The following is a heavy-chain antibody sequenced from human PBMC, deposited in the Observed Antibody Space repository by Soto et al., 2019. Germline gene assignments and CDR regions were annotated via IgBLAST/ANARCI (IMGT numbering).Heavy chain of an antibody. CDR3: ARGLNYDTSQDWFDP. CDR2: INAGNDNT. CDR1: GYTFTSYA. Sequence: ASVKVSCKASGYTFTSYAMHWVRQAPGQRLEWMGWINAGNDNTKYSQKFQGRVTITRDTSASTAYMELSSLRSEDTAVYYCARGLNYDTSQDWFDPWGQGTLVTVSS. J-gene: IGHJ5*02. V-gene: IGHV1-3*01. D-gene: IGHD3-22*01.